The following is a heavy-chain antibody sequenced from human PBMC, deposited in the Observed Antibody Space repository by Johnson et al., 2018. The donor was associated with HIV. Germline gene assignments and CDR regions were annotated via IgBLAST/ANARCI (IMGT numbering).Heavy chain of an antibody. CDR3: ARGSRYTHDNDDVYLLQAFDI. D-gene: IGHD3-16*01. Sequence: QVQLVESGGGVVQPGGSLRLSCTASGFTFNTYGMHWVRQAPGKGLEWVALISYDGSDKYYAASVKGRFTISRDSSKNTLYLQMNTLRADDTAVYYCARGSRYTHDNDDVYLLQAFDIWGQGTMVTVSS. CDR2: ISYDGSDK. V-gene: IGHV3-30*19. J-gene: IGHJ3*02. CDR1: GFTFNTYG.